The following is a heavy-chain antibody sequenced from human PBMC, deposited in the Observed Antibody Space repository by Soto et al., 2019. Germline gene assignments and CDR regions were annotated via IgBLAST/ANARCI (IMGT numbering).Heavy chain of an antibody. V-gene: IGHV3-30*03. CDR3: ASTTDVGYCTKGVCPKTNWFDP. D-gene: IGHD2-8*01. J-gene: IGHJ5*02. CDR2: ISYDGSNK. Sequence: PGGSLRLSCAASGFTSSSYGMHWVRQAPGKGLEWVAVISYDGSNKYYADSVKGRFTISRDNSKNTLYLQMNSLRAEDTAVYYCASTTDVGYCTKGVCPKTNWFDPWGQGTLVTVSS. CDR1: GFTSSSYG.